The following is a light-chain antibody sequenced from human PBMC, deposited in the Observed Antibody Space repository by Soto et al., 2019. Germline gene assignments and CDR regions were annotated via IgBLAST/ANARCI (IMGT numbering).Light chain of an antibody. Sequence: DVVMSQFPFSLPVTLGQPASISCRSSRSLVYSAGNTFLNWFQQRTGQSPRRLIYKDSNRDSGVAERYRGRGSGPDFTLKISRVQAEGVGVYYCMRRTRLGPYTLGQGTKLEI. CDR1: RSLVYSAGNTF. V-gene: IGKV2-30*01. CDR3: MRRTRLGPYT. J-gene: IGKJ2*01. CDR2: KDS.